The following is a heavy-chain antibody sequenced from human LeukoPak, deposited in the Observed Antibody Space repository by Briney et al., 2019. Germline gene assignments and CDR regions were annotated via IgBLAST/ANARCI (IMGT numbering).Heavy chain of an antibody. CDR1: GGSISNYY. CDR3: ASNDFWSGYYNYFDY. CDR2: IYYSGST. D-gene: IGHD3-3*01. V-gene: IGHV4-59*12. J-gene: IGHJ4*02. Sequence: SETLSLTCTVSGGSISNYYWSWIRQPPGKGLEWIGFIYYSGSTNYNPSLKSRVTISVDTSKNQFSLKLSSVTAADTAVYYCASNDFWSGYYNYFDYWGQGTLVTVSS.